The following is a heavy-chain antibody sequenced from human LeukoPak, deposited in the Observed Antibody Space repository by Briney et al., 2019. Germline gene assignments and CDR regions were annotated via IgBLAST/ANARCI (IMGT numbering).Heavy chain of an antibody. CDR1: GFTFSSYA. D-gene: IGHD6-19*01. J-gene: IGHJ4*02. V-gene: IGHV3-30-3*01. CDR2: ISYDGSNK. Sequence: PGGSLRLSCAASGFTFSSYAMHWVRQAPGKGLEWVAVISYDGSNKYYADSVKGRFTISRDTSKNTLYVQMNSLRAEDTAVYYCAKDRIAVSGPIDYWGQGTLVTVSS. CDR3: AKDRIAVSGPIDY.